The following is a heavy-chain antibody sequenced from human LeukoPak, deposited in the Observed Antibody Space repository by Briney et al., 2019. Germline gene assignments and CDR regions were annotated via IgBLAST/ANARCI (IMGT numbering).Heavy chain of an antibody. Sequence: SVKVSCKASGGTFSSYAISWVRQAPGQGLEWMGGIIPIFGTANYAQKFQGRVTITADESTSTAYMELSSLRSEDTAVYYCARWEQWLAQGGFDYWGQGTLVTVSS. CDR3: ARWEQWLAQGGFDY. CDR2: IIPIFGTA. J-gene: IGHJ4*02. D-gene: IGHD6-19*01. CDR1: GGTFSSYA. V-gene: IGHV1-69*13.